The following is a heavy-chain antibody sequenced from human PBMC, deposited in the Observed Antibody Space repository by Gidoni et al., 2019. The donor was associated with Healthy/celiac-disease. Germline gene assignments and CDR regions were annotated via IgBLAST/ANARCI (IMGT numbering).Heavy chain of an antibody. CDR2: IDPSDSYT. V-gene: IGHV5-10-1*01. Sequence: EVQLGQSGAEVKKPGEYLRISCKGYGYSVTSYWISWVRQMPGNGLEWMGRIDPSDSYTNYSPSFQGHVTLSAYKSISTAYLQWSSLKASDTAMYYCATGTHGGWSQGAFDIWGQGTMVTVSS. J-gene: IGHJ3*02. CDR1: GYSVTSYW. D-gene: IGHD6-19*01. CDR3: ATGTHGGWSQGAFDI.